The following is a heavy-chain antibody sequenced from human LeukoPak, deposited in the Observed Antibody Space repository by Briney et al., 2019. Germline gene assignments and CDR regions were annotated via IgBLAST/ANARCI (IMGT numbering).Heavy chain of an antibody. Sequence: GGSLRLSCAASGFTFDDYAMHWVRQAPGKGLEWVSLISWDGGSTYYADSVKGRFTISRDNSKNSLYLQMNSLRAEDTAVYYCAKSGYPGYFYMDVWGTGTTVTISS. D-gene: IGHD5-12*01. CDR2: ISWDGGST. V-gene: IGHV3-43D*03. CDR3: AKSGYPGYFYMDV. J-gene: IGHJ6*03. CDR1: GFTFDDYA.